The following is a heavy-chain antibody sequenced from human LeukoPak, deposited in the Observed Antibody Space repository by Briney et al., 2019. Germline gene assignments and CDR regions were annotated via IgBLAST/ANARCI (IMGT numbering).Heavy chain of an antibody. D-gene: IGHD2-15*01. J-gene: IGHJ4*02. Sequence: ASVKVSCKASGYTFTGYYMHWVRQAPGQGLEWMGWINPNNGGTNYAQKFQGRVTMTRDTSISTAYMELSSLRSDDTAVFYCARDRCYGGNCYSAYWGQGTLVTVSS. CDR3: ARDRCYGGNCYSAY. CDR1: GYTFTGYY. CDR2: INPNNGGT. V-gene: IGHV1-2*02.